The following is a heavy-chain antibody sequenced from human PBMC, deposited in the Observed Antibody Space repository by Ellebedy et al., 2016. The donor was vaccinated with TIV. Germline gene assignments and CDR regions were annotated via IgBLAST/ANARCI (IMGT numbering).Heavy chain of an antibody. CDR3: AKGGRGYSYDE. Sequence: GESLKISCAASGFTFSDYYMSWIRQAPGEGLEWISYIGSRSDYTNYADSVKGRFTISRDNAKNSLFLQMNSLRAEETAVYYCAKGGRGYSYDEWGQGTLVTVSS. D-gene: IGHD5-18*01. V-gene: IGHV3-11*06. CDR2: IGSRSDYT. J-gene: IGHJ4*02. CDR1: GFTFSDYY.